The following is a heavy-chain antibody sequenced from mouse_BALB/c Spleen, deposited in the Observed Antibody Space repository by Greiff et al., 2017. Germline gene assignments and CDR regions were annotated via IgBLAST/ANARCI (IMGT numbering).Heavy chain of an antibody. J-gene: IGHJ2*01. CDR2: ISYDGSN. Sequence: EVKVEESGPGLVKPSQSLSLTCSVTGYSITSGYYWNWIRQFPGNKLEWMGYISYDGSNHHNPSLKNRISITRDTSKNQFFLKLNSVTTEDTATYYCARAANWDYFDYWGQGTTLTVSS. CDR3: ARAANWDYFDY. V-gene: IGHV3-6*02. CDR1: GYSITSGYY. D-gene: IGHD4-1*01.